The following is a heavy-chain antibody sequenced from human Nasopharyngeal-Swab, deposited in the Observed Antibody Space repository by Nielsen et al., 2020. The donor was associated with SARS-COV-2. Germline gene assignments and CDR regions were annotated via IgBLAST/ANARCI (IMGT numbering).Heavy chain of an antibody. D-gene: IGHD3/OR15-3a*01. V-gene: IGHV2-5*02. CDR1: GFSLSTSGVG. Sequence: SGPTLVQPTQTLTLTCTFSGFSLSTSGVGVGWIRQPPGKALEWLALIYWDDDKRYSPSLKTRLTISKDTSKNQVVLTMTNMDPVDTATYYCARTHSGLVGMDVWGQGTTVTVSS. CDR3: ARTHSGLVGMDV. J-gene: IGHJ6*02. CDR2: IYWDDDK.